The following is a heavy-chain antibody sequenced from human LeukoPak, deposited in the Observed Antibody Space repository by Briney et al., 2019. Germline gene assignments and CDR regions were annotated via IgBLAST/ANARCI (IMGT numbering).Heavy chain of an antibody. CDR3: ARGLRMITMVRGAIPPYFDY. D-gene: IGHD3-10*01. Sequence: SETLSLTCAVYGGSFSGYYWSWIRQPPGKGLEWIGEINHSGSTNYNPSLKSRVTISVDTSKNQFSLKLSSVTAADTAVYYCARGLRMITMVRGAIPPYFDYWGQGTLVTVSS. J-gene: IGHJ4*02. CDR1: GGSFSGYY. V-gene: IGHV4-34*01. CDR2: INHSGST.